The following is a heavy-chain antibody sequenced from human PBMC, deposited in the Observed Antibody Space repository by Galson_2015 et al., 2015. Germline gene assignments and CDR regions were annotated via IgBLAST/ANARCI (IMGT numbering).Heavy chain of an antibody. Sequence: SETLSLTCTVSGGSISSSSSYWGWIRQPPGKGLEWIGEIYHSGSTNYNPSLKSRVTISVDKSKNQFSLKLSSVAAADTAVYYCARDSTVVTPGAFDIWGQGTMVTVSS. V-gene: IGHV4-39*07. CDR3: ARDSTVVTPGAFDI. CDR2: IYHSGST. D-gene: IGHD4-23*01. CDR1: GGSISSSSSY. J-gene: IGHJ3*02.